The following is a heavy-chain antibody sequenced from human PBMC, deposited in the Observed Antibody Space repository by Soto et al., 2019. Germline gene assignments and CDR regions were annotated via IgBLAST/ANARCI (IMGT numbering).Heavy chain of an antibody. CDR1: GFTFSSYG. V-gene: IGHV3-33*01. CDR2: IWYDGSNK. CDR3: QSARDYYCYGMGV. J-gene: IGHJ6*01. Sequence: QVQLVESGGGVVQPGRSLRLSCAASGFTFSSYGMHWVRQAPGKGLEWVAVIWYDGSNKYYADSVKGRFTISRDNSKDERYLQMNSLRAEDRDVYYCQSARDYYCYGMGVWGQGNTVPVSS.